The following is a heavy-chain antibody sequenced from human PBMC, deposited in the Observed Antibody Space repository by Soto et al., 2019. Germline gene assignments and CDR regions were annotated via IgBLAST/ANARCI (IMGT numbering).Heavy chain of an antibody. CDR3: ARDGDCYDSSGYYWRYFDY. Sequence: QVQLQESGPGLVKPSQTLSLTCTVSGGSISSGDYYWSWIRQPPGKGLEWIGYIYYSGSTYYNPSLKSRVTISVDTSKNQFSLKLSSVTAADTAVYYCARDGDCYDSSGYYWRYFDYWGQGTLVTVSS. CDR2: IYYSGST. V-gene: IGHV4-30-4*01. CDR1: GGSISSGDYY. D-gene: IGHD3-22*01. J-gene: IGHJ4*02.